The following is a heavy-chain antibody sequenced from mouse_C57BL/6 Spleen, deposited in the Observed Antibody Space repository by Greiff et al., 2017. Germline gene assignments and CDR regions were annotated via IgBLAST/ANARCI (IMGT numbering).Heavy chain of an antibody. CDR3: ARSYYGSDYAMDY. CDR1: GYSFTGYF. V-gene: IGHV1-20*01. D-gene: IGHD1-1*01. J-gene: IGHJ4*01. Sequence: VQLQQSGPELVKPGDSVKISCKASGYSFTGYFMNWVMQSHGKSLEWIGRINPYNGDTFYNQKFKGKATLTVDKSSSTAHMGLRSLTSEDSAVYYCARSYYGSDYAMDYWGQGTSVTVSS. CDR2: INPYNGDT.